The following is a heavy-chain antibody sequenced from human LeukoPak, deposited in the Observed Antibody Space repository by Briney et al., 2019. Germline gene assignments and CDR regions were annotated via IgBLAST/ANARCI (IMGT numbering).Heavy chain of an antibody. CDR3: ASLLDTLNYDFWSGYLDY. CDR1: GGSFSGYY. V-gene: IGHV4-34*01. Sequence: SETLSLTCAVYGGSFSGYYWSWIRQPPGKGLEWIGEINHSGSTNYNPSLKSRVTISVDTSKNQFSLRLSSVTAADTAVYYSASLLDTLNYDFWSGYLDYWGQGTLVTVSS. CDR2: INHSGST. J-gene: IGHJ4*02. D-gene: IGHD3-3*01.